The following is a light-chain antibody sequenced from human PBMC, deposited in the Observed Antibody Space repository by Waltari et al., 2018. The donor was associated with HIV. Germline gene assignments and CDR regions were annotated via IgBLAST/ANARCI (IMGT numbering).Light chain of an antibody. V-gene: IGLV2-8*01. J-gene: IGLJ2*01. CDR2: DVN. CDR1: SSDIGYFNY. CDR3: AAYAGNNIVI. Sequence: QSALTQPPSASGSPGQSVTVSCTGTSSDIGYFNYVSWYQQHPGKAPKLLIYDVNKRPSGFPDRCSASKSGATASLTVSGLLAEDEADYYCAAYAGNNIVIFGGGTKVTV.